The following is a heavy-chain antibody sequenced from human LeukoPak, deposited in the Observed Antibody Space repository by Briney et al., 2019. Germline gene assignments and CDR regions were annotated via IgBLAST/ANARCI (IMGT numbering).Heavy chain of an antibody. J-gene: IGHJ4*02. D-gene: IGHD3-22*01. CDR1: GFTVSSNY. V-gene: IGHV3-53*04. Sequence: GGSLRLSCAASGFTVSSNYMSWVRQAPGKGLEWVSVIYSGGSTYYAGSVKGRFTISRHNSKNTLYLQMNSLRAEDTAVYYCARLVVSEGPYFDYWGQGTLVTVSS. CDR2: IYSGGST. CDR3: ARLVVSEGPYFDY.